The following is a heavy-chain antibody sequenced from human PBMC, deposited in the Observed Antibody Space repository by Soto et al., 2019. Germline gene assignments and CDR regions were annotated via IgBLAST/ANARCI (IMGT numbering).Heavy chain of an antibody. V-gene: IGHV3-11*01. CDR1: GFTFSDYY. Sequence: QVQLVESGGGLVKPGGSLRLSCAASGFTFSDYYMSWIRQAPGKGLEWVSYISSSGSTIYYADSVKGRFTISRDNAKNSLDRQMNSLRAEDTAVYYCARQIAAVYYYYYGMDVWGQGTTVTVSS. CDR3: ARQIAAVYYYYYGMDV. J-gene: IGHJ6*02. CDR2: ISSSGSTI. D-gene: IGHD6-13*01.